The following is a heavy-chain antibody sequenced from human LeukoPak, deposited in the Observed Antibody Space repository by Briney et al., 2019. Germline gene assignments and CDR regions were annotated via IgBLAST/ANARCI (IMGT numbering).Heavy chain of an antibody. Sequence: ASVKVSCKASRYTFSRYGIRWVRQAAGQGVEGVGWIRPNNGNTNYAQKYQGRVIMTTDTSTSTAYMGLRRLRSVETAVYYCARVDLLTGYYFFGYGGQGTLVTVSS. V-gene: IGHV1-18*01. CDR2: IRPNNGNT. CDR3: ARVDLLTGYYFFGY. CDR1: RYTFSRYG. J-gene: IGHJ4*02. D-gene: IGHD3-9*01.